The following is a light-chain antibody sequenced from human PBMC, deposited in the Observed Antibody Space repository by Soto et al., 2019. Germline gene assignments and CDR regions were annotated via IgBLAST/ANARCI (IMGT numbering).Light chain of an antibody. Sequence: DIVMTQSPDSLAVSLGERATINCKSSQSVSHTSNNLAWYQQKPGQPPKLLIYWASTREPGVPDRFSGSGSGTDFTLTISSLQAEDVAVYFCQQYDSSPPTFGQGTKVEIK. V-gene: IGKV4-1*01. CDR3: QQYDSSPPT. J-gene: IGKJ1*01. CDR2: WAS. CDR1: QSVSHTSNN.